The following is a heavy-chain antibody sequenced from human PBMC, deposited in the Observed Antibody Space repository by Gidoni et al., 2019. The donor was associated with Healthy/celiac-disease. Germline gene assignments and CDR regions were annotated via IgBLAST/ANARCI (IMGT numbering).Heavy chain of an antibody. V-gene: IGHV3-23*01. CDR2: ISGRGGST. CDR3: AKDVAYYDFWSGYPTTGWFDP. CDR1: GFTFSSYA. Sequence: EVQLLESGGGLVQPGGSLRLSCAASGFTFSSYAMSWVRQAPGKGLEWVSGISGRGGSTYYADSVKGRFTISRDNSKNTLYLQMNSLRAEDTAVYYCAKDVAYYDFWSGYPTTGWFDPWGQGTLVTVSS. D-gene: IGHD3-3*01. J-gene: IGHJ5*02.